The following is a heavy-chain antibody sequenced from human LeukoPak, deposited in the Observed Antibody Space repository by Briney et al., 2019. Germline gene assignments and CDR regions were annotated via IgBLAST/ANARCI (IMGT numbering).Heavy chain of an antibody. D-gene: IGHD5-12*01. Sequence: SETLSLTCTVSGGSISSSSYYWAWVRQPPWKGLEWSGNFYDSGSTYYNPSLKSRVTISGDTSKNQFSLKLTSVTAADTAVYYCARHTRPGCSGYENAFDIWGQGTMVTVSS. CDR2: FYDSGST. CDR1: GGSISSSSYY. V-gene: IGHV4-39*01. CDR3: ARHTRPGCSGYENAFDI. J-gene: IGHJ3*02.